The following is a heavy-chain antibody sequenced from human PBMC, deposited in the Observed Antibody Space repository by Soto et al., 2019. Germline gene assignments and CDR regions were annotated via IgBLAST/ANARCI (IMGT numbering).Heavy chain of an antibody. CDR3: ARPYCSGGACYSPPDY. CDR1: GFPFSTYW. J-gene: IGHJ4*02. CDR2: IKFDGSVT. Sequence: GGSLRLSCAASGFPFSTYWVTWVRQAPGKGLEWVANIKFDGSVTNYVDSVKGRFTVSRDNARSSLYLQMNILTADDTASYFCARPYCSGGACYSPPDYWGQGTLVTVSS. D-gene: IGHD2-8*02. V-gene: IGHV3-7*01.